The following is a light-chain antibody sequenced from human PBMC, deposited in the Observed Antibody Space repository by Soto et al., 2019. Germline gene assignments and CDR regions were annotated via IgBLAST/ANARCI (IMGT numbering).Light chain of an antibody. CDR1: QSVSSN. V-gene: IGKV3-15*01. CDR2: GAS. Sequence: EIVMTQSPATLSVSPGERATLSCRASQSVSSNLAWYQQKPGQAPRLLIFGASTRATGIPARFSGSGSGTEFTLTISSLQSEDFAVYYCQQYNEWPPLTFGGVTKVEIK. CDR3: QQYNEWPPLT. J-gene: IGKJ4*01.